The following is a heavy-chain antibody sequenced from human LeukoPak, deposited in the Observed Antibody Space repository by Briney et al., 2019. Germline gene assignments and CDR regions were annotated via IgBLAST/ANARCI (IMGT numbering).Heavy chain of an antibody. CDR3: AKAHCSPTSCSRIDY. CDR1: GFTFSTYT. Sequence: GGSLRLSCAASGFTFSTYTMNWVRQAPGKGLEWVAVIWYDGSNKYYADSVKGRFTISRDNSKNTVYLQMSGLRAEDTALYYCAKAHCSPTSCSRIDYWGQGTLVTVSS. J-gene: IGHJ4*02. CDR2: IWYDGSNK. V-gene: IGHV3-33*08. D-gene: IGHD2-2*01.